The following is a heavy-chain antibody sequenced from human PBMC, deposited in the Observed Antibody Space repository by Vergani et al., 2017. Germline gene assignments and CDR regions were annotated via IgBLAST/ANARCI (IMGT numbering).Heavy chain of an antibody. CDR1: GFSFISYG. Sequence: EVQLVESGGGLVQPGGSLRLSCAASGFSFISYGMSWVRQAPGKGLEGVANIKQDGSEKYYVDSVKGRFTISRDNAKNSLYLQMNSLRAEDTAVYYCARASSSSGYYYYYYMDVWGKGTTVTVSS. D-gene: IGHD6-6*01. J-gene: IGHJ6*03. V-gene: IGHV3-7*01. CDR2: IKQDGSEK. CDR3: ARASSSSGYYYYYYMDV.